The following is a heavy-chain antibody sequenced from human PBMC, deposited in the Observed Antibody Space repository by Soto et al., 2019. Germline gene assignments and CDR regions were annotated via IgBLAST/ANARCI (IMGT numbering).Heavy chain of an antibody. V-gene: IGHV1-3*01. CDR2: INAGNGNT. D-gene: IGHD2-21*02. CDR3: ARDLVTGDQGGDYFDY. J-gene: IGHJ4*02. Sequence: ASVQVSCQASGYTFTSYAMHWVRQAPGQRLEWMGWINAGNGNTKYSQKFQGRVTITRDTSASTAYMELSSLRSEDTAVYYCARDLVTGDQGGDYFDYWGQGTLVTVSS. CDR1: GYTFTSYA.